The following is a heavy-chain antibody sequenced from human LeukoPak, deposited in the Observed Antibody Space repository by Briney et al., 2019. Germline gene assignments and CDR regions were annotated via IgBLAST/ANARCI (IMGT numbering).Heavy chain of an antibody. CDR1: GFTFSSYS. D-gene: IGHD5-18*01. CDR3: ARSRWIQLWNY. J-gene: IGHJ4*02. V-gene: IGHV4-38-2*01. Sequence: GSLRLSCAASGFTFSSYSMNWVRQAPGKGLEWIGSIYHSGSTYYNPSLKSRVTISVDTSKNQFSLKLSSVTAADTAVYYCARSRWIQLWNYWGQGTLVTVSS. CDR2: IYHSGST.